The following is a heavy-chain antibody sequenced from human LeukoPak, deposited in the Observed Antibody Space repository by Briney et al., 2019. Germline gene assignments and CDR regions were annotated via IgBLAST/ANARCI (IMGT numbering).Heavy chain of an antibody. CDR3: ARPPPSSPLGWYFDL. Sequence: GGSLRLSCAASGFTVSSNYMSWVRQAPGKGLEWVSVIYSGGSTYYADSVKGRFTISRDNSKNTLYLQMNSLRAEDTAVYYCARPPPSSPLGWYFDLWGRGTLVTVSS. CDR1: GFTVSSNY. CDR2: IYSGGST. V-gene: IGHV3-53*01. D-gene: IGHD6-13*01. J-gene: IGHJ2*01.